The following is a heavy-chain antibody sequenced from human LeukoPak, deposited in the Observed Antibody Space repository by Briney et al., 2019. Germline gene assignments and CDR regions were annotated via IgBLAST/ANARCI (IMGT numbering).Heavy chain of an antibody. CDR1: GYTFTING. D-gene: IGHD1-14*01. J-gene: IGHJ6*03. V-gene: IGHV1-46*01. Sequence: ASVKVSCTSSGYTFTINGISWVRHAPGQGLEWMGIINSSGGSTSYAQKFQGRVTMTRYMSTTTVYMELHSLRSEDTAVYYCARDSNLYYYFDMDVWGKGTTVTV. CDR2: INSSGGST. CDR3: ARDSNLYYYFDMDV.